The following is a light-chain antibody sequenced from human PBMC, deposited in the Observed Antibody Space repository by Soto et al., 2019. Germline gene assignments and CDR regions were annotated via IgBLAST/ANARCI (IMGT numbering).Light chain of an antibody. CDR2: KAS. Sequence: DSQMTQSPSTLSXXXGXXLXIXCWASQTISSWLAWYQQKPGKAPKLLIYKASTLKSGVPSRFSGSGSGTEFTLTISSLQPDDFATYYCQHYNSYSEAFGQGTKV. J-gene: IGKJ1*01. CDR3: QHYNSYSEA. CDR1: QTISSW. V-gene: IGKV1-5*03.